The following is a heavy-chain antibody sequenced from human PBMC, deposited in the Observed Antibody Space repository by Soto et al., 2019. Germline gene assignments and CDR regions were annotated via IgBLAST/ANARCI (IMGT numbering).Heavy chain of an antibody. CDR2: IYPGDSDT. Sequence: GESLKISCKVSGYTFTNYWIGWVRQMPGKGPEWMGIIYPGDSDTKYNPSFQGQVTISADKSITTTYLQWSSLKASDTAIYYCAASIFYYGMDVWSQGTTVTVSS. J-gene: IGHJ6*02. CDR3: AASIFYYGMDV. CDR1: GYTFTNYW. V-gene: IGHV5-51*01.